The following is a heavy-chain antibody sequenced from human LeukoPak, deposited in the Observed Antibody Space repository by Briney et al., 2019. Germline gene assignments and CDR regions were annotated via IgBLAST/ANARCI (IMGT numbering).Heavy chain of an antibody. V-gene: IGHV3-21*01. J-gene: IGHJ6*03. CDR1: GFTFSSYS. D-gene: IGHD6-13*01. CDR2: ISSSSSYI. CDR3: ARDSSSWYKGDYYYYMDV. Sequence: PGGSLRLSCAASGFTFSSYSMNWVRQAPGKGLEWVSSISSSSSYIYYADSVKGRFTISRDNAKNSLYLQMNSLRAEDTAVYYCARDSSSWYKGDYYYYMDVWGKGTTVTVSS.